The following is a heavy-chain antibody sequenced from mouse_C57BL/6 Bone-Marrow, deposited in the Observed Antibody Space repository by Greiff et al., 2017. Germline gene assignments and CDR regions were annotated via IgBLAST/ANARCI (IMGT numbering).Heavy chain of an antibody. CDR2: IYPGNSDT. V-gene: IGHV1-5*01. D-gene: IGHD1-1*01. CDR3: TRCLITSYFDY. J-gene: IGHJ2*01. Sequence: VQLQQSGPVLARPGASVKMSCKTSGYTFTSYWMHWVKQRPGQGLEWIGAIYPGNSDTSYNQKFKGKAKLTAVTSASTAYMELSSLTNEDSAVYYCTRCLITSYFDYWGQGTTLTVSS. CDR1: GYTFTSYW.